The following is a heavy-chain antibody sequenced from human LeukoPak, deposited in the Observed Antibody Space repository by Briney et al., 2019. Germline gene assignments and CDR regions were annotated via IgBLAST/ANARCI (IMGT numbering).Heavy chain of an antibody. J-gene: IGHJ4*02. V-gene: IGHV3-7*03. CDR1: EFTFSSYW. D-gene: IGHD6-13*01. CDR3: ARDKTYSSSWYGYDY. Sequence: GRSLRPSCAAAEFTFSSYWMSWVRQAPGKGLEWVANTKEDGSEKYYVDSVKGRFTISRDNARNSLYLQMNSLRAEDTAVYYCARDKTYSSSWYGYDYWGQGTLVTVSS. CDR2: TKEDGSEK.